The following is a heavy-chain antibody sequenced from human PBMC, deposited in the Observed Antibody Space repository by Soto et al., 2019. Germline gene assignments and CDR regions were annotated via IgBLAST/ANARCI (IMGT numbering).Heavy chain of an antibody. CDR2: IYSGGST. Sequence: GGSLRLSCAASGFTVSRNYMSWVRQAPGKGLEWVSVIYSGGSTYYADSVKGRFTISRDNSKNTLYLQMNSLRADDTAVYYCARGSGDYGRPFDIWGQGTMVTVSS. CDR1: GFTVSRNY. D-gene: IGHD2-21*02. J-gene: IGHJ3*02. V-gene: IGHV3-53*01. CDR3: ARGSGDYGRPFDI.